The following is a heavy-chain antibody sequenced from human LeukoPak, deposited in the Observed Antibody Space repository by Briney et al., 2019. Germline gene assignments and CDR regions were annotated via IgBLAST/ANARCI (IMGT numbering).Heavy chain of an antibody. D-gene: IGHD6-13*01. J-gene: IGHJ4*02. CDR1: GGSFSGYY. CDR2: INHSGST. CDR3: ARGSILGSSWYPYFDY. Sequence: SETLSLTCAVYGGSFSGYYWSWIRQPPGKGLEWIGEINHSGSTNYNPSLKSRVTISVDTSKNQFSLKLSSVTAADTAVYYCARGSILGSSWYPYFDYWGQGTLVTVSS. V-gene: IGHV4-34*01.